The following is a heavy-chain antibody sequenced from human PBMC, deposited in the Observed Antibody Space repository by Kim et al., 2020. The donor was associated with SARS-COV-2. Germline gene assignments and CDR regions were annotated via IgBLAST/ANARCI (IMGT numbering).Heavy chain of an antibody. J-gene: IGHJ6*02. Sequence: SETLSLTCAVSGGSISSSNWWSWVRQPPGKGLEWIGEIYHSGSTNYNPSLKSRVTISVDKSKNQFSLKLSSVTAADTAVYYCARVNGYYDSSGYYGIVYYYGMDVWGQGTTVTVSS. D-gene: IGHD3-22*01. CDR1: GGSISSSNW. CDR3: ARVNGYYDSSGYYGIVYYYGMDV. CDR2: IYHSGST. V-gene: IGHV4-4*02.